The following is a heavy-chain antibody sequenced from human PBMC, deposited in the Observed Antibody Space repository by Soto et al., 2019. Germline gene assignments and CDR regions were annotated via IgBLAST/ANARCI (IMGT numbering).Heavy chain of an antibody. V-gene: IGHV3-23*01. CDR1: EFTFSNYA. D-gene: IGHD3-22*01. Sequence: GGSLGISCAASEFTFSNYAMSWVRQATGKGLEWVSAISYGGRTTYYADSVKGRFTISRDNSKNTLYLQMNSLRAEDTAVYYCAKNPGYYYDSTGYHFDYWGQGTLVTVSS. CDR2: ISYGGRTT. J-gene: IGHJ4*02. CDR3: AKNPGYYYDSTGYHFDY.